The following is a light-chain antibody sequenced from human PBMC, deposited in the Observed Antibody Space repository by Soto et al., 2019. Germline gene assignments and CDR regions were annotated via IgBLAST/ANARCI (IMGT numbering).Light chain of an antibody. CDR2: STN. J-gene: IGLJ3*02. CDR1: SGSVSTSYY. CDR3: VLYMGSGTGV. Sequence: QTVVTQAPSFSVSPGGTVTLTCALSSGSVSTSYYPSWYQQTPGQAPRTLIYSTNTRSSGVPDRFSGSILGNKAALTITGAQADDESDYYCVLYMGSGTGVFGGGTKLTVL. V-gene: IGLV8-61*01.